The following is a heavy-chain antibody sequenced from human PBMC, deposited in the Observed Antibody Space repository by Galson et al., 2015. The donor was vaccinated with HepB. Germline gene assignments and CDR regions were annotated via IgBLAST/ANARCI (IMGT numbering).Heavy chain of an antibody. CDR1: GYTFTSYA. V-gene: IGHV1-3*01. CDR3: ARYCTGGVDNWFDP. D-gene: IGHD2-8*02. Sequence: SVKVSCKASGYTFTSYAMHWVRQAPGQRLEWMGWINAGNGNTKYSQKFQGRVTITRDTSASTAYMELSSLRSEDTAVYYCARYCTGGVDNWFDPWGQGTLVTVSS. J-gene: IGHJ5*02. CDR2: INAGNGNT.